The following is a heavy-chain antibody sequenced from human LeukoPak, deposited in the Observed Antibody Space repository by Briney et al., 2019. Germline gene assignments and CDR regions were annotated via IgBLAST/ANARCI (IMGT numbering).Heavy chain of an antibody. D-gene: IGHD3-16*01. V-gene: IGHV4-39*07. CDR1: GGSISSSSYY. CDR3: ARGIRTGPGELDY. CDR2: IYYSGST. Sequence: SETLSLTCTVSGGSISSSSYYWGWIRQPPGKGLEWIGSIYYSGSTYYNPSLKSRVTISVDTSKNQFSLKLSSVTAADTAVYYCARGIRTGPGELDYWGQGTLVTVSS. J-gene: IGHJ4*02.